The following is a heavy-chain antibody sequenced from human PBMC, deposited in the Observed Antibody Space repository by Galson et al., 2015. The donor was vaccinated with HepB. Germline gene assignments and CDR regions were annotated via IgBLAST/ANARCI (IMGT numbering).Heavy chain of an antibody. J-gene: IGHJ3*02. CDR3: VKDLGGSGSYSFDAFDM. CDR2: IRYDGTNK. D-gene: IGHD3-10*01. V-gene: IGHV3-30*02. CDR1: GFTFRNFG. Sequence: LRLSCAASGFTFRNFGMHWVRQAPGKGLEWVAFIRYDGTNKYYEDSGKGRFTISRDNSKNTLYLQINSLRVEDTAVYYCVKDLGGSGSYSFDAFDMWGQGTMVTVSS.